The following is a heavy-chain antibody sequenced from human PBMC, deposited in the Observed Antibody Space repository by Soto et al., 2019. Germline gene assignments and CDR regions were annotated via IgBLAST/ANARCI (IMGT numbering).Heavy chain of an antibody. CDR1: GFTFISYA. Sequence: GGSLRLSCAASGFTFISYAMHWGRQAPGKGLEWVAVISYDGSNKYYADSVKGRFTISRDNSKNTLYLQMNSLRAEDTAVYYCARELWFGEFPLYYYYYGMDVWGQGTTVTVSS. J-gene: IGHJ6*02. CDR3: ARELWFGEFPLYYYYYGMDV. CDR2: ISYDGSNK. D-gene: IGHD3-10*01. V-gene: IGHV3-30-3*01.